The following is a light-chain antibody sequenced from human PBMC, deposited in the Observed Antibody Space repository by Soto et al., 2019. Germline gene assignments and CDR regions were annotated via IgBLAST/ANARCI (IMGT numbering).Light chain of an antibody. Sequence: EIVLTQSPATLSLSPGESATLSCRASQSVSSYLAWYQQKPGQAPRLLIYDASNRATGIPARFSGSGSGTDFTLTISSLEPEDFAVYYCPQRSNWPEHTFGQGTKLEIK. CDR1: QSVSSY. V-gene: IGKV3-11*01. CDR3: PQRSNWPEHT. J-gene: IGKJ2*01. CDR2: DAS.